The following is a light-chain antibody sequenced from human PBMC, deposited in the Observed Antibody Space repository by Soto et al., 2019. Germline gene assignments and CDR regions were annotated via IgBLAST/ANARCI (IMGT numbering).Light chain of an antibody. CDR3: QQYGSSLFT. V-gene: IGKV1-5*03. CDR1: QTISSW. J-gene: IGKJ3*01. CDR2: KAS. Sequence: DIQMTQSPSTLSGSVGDRVTITCRASQTISSWLAWYQQKPGKAPKLLIYKASTLKSGVPSRFSGSGSGTEFTLTISSLQPDDFATYYCQQYGSSLFTFGPGTKVDIK.